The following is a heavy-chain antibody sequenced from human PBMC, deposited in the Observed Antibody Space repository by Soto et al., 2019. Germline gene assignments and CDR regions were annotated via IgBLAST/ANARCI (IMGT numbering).Heavy chain of an antibody. Sequence: SETLSLTCTVSGVSISTYYWSWVRQPPGKGLEWIGYIYYSGSTNYNPSLKSRVTISVDTSKNQFSLSLSSVNAADTAVYYCARDVHPDHWGQGTLVTVSS. CDR3: ARDVHPDH. J-gene: IGHJ4*02. CDR1: GVSISTYY. V-gene: IGHV4-59*01. CDR2: IYYSGST.